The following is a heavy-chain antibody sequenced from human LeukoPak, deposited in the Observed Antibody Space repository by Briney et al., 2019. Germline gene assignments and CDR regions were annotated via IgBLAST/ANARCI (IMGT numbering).Heavy chain of an antibody. Sequence: SETLSLTCTVSGGSISSSSYYWGWIRQPPGKGLEWIESIYYSGSTYYNPSLKSRVTISVDTSKNQFSLKLSSVTAADTAVYYCARVSRYCSSTSCYSPGRYFQHWGQGTLVTVSS. D-gene: IGHD2-2*01. CDR1: GGSISSSSYY. CDR3: ARVSRYCSSTSCYSPGRYFQH. V-gene: IGHV4-39*07. CDR2: IYYSGST. J-gene: IGHJ1*01.